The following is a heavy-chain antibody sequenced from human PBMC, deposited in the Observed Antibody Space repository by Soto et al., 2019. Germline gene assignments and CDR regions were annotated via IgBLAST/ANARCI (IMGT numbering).Heavy chain of an antibody. CDR3: AREGGGFDY. V-gene: IGHV1-46*01. Sequence: QVQLVQSGAEVKKPGASVKVSCKASGYTFTSYYMHWVRQAPGQGLEWMGIINPRGGSTSYAQKCQGRVTMTRDTSTSTGYMELSSLRSEDTVVYYCAREGGGFDYWGQGTRVTVSS. J-gene: IGHJ4*02. CDR2: INPRGGST. CDR1: GYTFTSYY. D-gene: IGHD2-15*01.